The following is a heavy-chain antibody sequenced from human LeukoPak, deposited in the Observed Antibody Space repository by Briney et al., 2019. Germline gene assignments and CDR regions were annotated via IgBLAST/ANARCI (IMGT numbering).Heavy chain of an antibody. D-gene: IGHD1-1*01. V-gene: IGHV3-9*01. Sequence: AGGSLRLSCAASGFTFDDYAMHWVRQAPGKGLEWVSSISWNSGSIDYADSVRGRFTISRDNAKNTLYLQMNSLRAEDTAVYYCARPGTGFDCWGQGTLVTVSS. J-gene: IGHJ4*02. CDR3: ARPGTGFDC. CDR2: ISWNSGSI. CDR1: GFTFDDYA.